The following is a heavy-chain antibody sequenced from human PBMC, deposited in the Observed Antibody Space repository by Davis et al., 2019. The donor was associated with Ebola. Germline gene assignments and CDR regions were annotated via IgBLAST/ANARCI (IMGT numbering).Heavy chain of an antibody. Sequence: HTGGSLRLSCAGSGFTFSNYWMYWVRQAPGKGLVWVSRINTDGSGSDYADSVKGRISISRGNAKKTVYLQMNSLRAEDTAVYFCARSRGGYFDLWGRGTLVTVSS. CDR3: ARSRGGYFDL. CDR2: INTDGSGS. V-gene: IGHV3-74*01. D-gene: IGHD3-16*01. CDR1: GFTFSNYW. J-gene: IGHJ2*01.